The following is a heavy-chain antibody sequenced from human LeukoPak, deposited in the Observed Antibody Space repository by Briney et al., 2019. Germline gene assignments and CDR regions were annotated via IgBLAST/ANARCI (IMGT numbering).Heavy chain of an antibody. V-gene: IGHV4-31*03. CDR2: IYYSGST. D-gene: IGHD3-9*01. Sequence: SETLSLTCTVSGGSISSGGYYWSWIRQHPGTGLEWIGYIYYSGSTYYNPSLKSRVTISVDTSKNQFSLKLSSVTAADTAVYYCARLHPSYDIFDYWGQGTLVTVSS. CDR1: GGSISSGGYY. J-gene: IGHJ4*02. CDR3: ARLHPSYDIFDY.